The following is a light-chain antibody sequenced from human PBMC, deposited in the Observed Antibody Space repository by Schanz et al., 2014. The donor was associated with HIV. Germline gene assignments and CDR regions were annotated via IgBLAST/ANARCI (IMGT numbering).Light chain of an antibody. CDR3: QYFGNSGGT. CDR2: GAS. Sequence: EFVLTQSPGTLSLSPGDRATLSCRASQSVSDSYLAWYQQKPGQAPRLLIFGASGRATGIPDRFSGSGSGTDFTLTISSLEPEDFAVYFCQYFGNSGGTFGGGTKVEIK. CDR1: QSVSDSY. V-gene: IGKV3-20*01. J-gene: IGKJ4*01.